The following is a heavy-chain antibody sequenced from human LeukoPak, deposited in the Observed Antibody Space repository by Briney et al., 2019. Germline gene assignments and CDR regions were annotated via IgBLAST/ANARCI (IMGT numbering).Heavy chain of an antibody. CDR2: IYTSGST. D-gene: IGHD2-15*01. J-gene: IGHJ2*01. V-gene: IGHV4-4*07. CDR1: GGSISSYY. Sequence: ASETLSLTCTVSGGSISSYYWSWIRQPAGQGLEWIGRIYTSGSTNYNPSLKRRFTMSVDTSKNQFSLKLSSVTATDTAVYYCARVVEDCSGGSCYLYWYFDLWGRGTLVTVSS. CDR3: ARVVEDCSGGSCYLYWYFDL.